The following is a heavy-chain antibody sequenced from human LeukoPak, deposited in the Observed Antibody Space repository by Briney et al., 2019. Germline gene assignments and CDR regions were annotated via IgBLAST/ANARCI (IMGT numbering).Heavy chain of an antibody. CDR1: GYSFTSYD. CDR2: MNPNSGNT. J-gene: IGHJ4*02. V-gene: IGHV1-8*01. D-gene: IGHD4-17*01. Sequence: ASVKVSCKASGYSFTSYDIDWVRQATGQGPEWMGWMNPNSGNTGYAQKFQGRVTMTRNTSISTAYMELSSLGSEDTAVYYCARNSMTTRYFDYWGQGILVTVSS. CDR3: ARNSMTTRYFDY.